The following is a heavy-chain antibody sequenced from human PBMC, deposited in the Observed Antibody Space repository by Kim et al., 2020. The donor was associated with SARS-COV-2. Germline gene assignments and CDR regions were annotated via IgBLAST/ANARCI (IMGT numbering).Heavy chain of an antibody. CDR3: ARAPNWFGELGWFDS. CDR1: GGSISRGGYH. CDR2: IYYSGSISYIP. J-gene: IGHJ5*01. D-gene: IGHD3-10*01. V-gene: IGHV4-31*03. Sequence: SETLSLTCIVSGGSISRGGYHWSWIRQHPGKGLEWIGYIYYSGSISYIPSYNPSLKSRVAILLDTSKNQFSLNLTSVTAADTAVYYCARAPNWFGELGWFDSWGQGTLVTVSS.